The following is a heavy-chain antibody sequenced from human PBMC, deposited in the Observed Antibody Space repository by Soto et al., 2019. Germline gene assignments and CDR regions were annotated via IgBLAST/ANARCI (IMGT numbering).Heavy chain of an antibody. CDR3: ARCRENDGYNFGRVVYFDY. D-gene: IGHD5-12*01. CDR1: GGSISSSSYY. CDR2: IYYSGST. V-gene: IGHV4-39*01. J-gene: IGHJ4*02. Sequence: PSETLSLTCTVSGGSISSSSYYWGWIRQPPGKGLEWIGSIYYSGSTYYNPSLKSRVTISVDTSKNQFSLKLSSVTAADTAVYYCARCRENDGYNFGRVVYFDYCGQGSLVTVSS.